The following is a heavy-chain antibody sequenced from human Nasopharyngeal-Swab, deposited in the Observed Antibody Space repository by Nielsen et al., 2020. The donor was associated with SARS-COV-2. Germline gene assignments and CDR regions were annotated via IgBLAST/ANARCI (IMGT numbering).Heavy chain of an antibody. D-gene: IGHD5-24*01. Sequence: GGSLRLSCAAPGFTFSSYGMHWVRQAPGKGLEWVAVIWYDGSNKYYADSVKGRFTISRDNSKNTLYLQMNSLRAEDTAVYYCARDFQFGVEMAKGGYWGQGTLVTVSS. CDR3: ARDFQFGVEMAKGGY. V-gene: IGHV3-33*01. CDR1: GFTFSSYG. CDR2: IWYDGSNK. J-gene: IGHJ4*02.